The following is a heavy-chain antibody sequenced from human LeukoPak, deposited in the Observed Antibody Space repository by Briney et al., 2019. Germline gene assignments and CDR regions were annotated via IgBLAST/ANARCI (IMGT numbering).Heavy chain of an antibody. V-gene: IGHV4-38-2*02. Sequence: SETLSLTCTVSGYSISSGYYWGWIRQPPGKGREWIGSIYHSGITYYNPSLKSRVTISVDTSKNQFSLKLSSVTAADTAVYYCARISCSGGSCYPDYWGQGTLVTVSS. D-gene: IGHD2-15*01. CDR3: ARISCSGGSCYPDY. CDR1: GYSISSGYY. J-gene: IGHJ4*02. CDR2: IYHSGIT.